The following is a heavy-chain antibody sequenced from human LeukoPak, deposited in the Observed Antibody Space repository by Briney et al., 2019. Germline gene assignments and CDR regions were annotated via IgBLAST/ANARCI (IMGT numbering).Heavy chain of an antibody. J-gene: IGHJ4*02. CDR3: TKGFSAFDY. CDR2: ISESDGST. CDR1: GFTFSSYA. V-gene: IGHV3-23*01. Sequence: GGSLRLSCAASGFTFSSYAMSWVRQAPGKGLEWVSGISESDGSTYYADSVKGRFTISRDNSKNTLYLQMNSLRAEDTAVYYCTKGFSAFDYWGQGTLVTVSS.